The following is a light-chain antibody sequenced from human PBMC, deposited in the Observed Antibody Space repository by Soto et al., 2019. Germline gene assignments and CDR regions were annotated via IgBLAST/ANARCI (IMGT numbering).Light chain of an antibody. CDR3: SSYTSSSPPYV. CDR2: EVS. J-gene: IGLJ1*01. CDR1: SSDVGGYNY. Sequence: QSVLSQPACVSGSPGESITISCTGTSSDVGGYNYVSWYQQHPGKAPKLMIYEVSNRPSGVSNRFSGSKSGNTASLTISGLQAEDEADYYCSSYTSSSPPYVFGTGTKVTVL. V-gene: IGLV2-14*01.